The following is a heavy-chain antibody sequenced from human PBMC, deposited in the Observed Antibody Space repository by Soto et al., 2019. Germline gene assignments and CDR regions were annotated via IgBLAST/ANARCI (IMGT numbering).Heavy chain of an antibody. CDR2: ISAYNGNT. Sequence: GASVKVSCKASGYSFTSFGISWVRQAPGQGLEWMGWISAYNGNTNYAQKFQGRVTMTTDTSTSTAYMELRSLRSDDTAVYYCARGGVVVTRSEYFIHWGQGIQVTVSS. J-gene: IGHJ1*01. D-gene: IGHD3-3*01. CDR3: ARGGVVVTRSEYFIH. V-gene: IGHV1-18*01. CDR1: GYSFTSFG.